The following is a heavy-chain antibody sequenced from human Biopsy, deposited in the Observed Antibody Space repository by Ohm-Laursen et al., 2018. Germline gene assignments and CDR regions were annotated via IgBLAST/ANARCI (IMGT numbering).Heavy chain of an antibody. CDR2: ISHTGYT. J-gene: IGHJ1*01. CDR3: ARGSNEYGGLYFPH. Sequence: SETLSLTCTVSGGSFTGHYWTWIRQPPGKGLEWIGHISHTGYTSYKSSLKSQVTISLDTSRKHFSLRLTSLAAADTAVYYCARGSNEYGGLYFPHWGQGTLVTVSP. CDR1: GGSFTGHY. V-gene: IGHV4-59*11. D-gene: IGHD4-23*01.